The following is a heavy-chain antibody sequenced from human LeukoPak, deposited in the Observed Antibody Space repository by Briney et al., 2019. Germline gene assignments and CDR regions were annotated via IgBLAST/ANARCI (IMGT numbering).Heavy chain of an antibody. CDR2: INHSGST. D-gene: IGHD4-17*01. Sequence: SETLSLXCAVYGGSFSGYYWSWIRQPPGKGLEWIGEINHSGSTNYNPSLKSRVTISVDTSKNQFSLKLSSVTAADTAVYYCARGVTTRTLFDYWGQGTLVTVSS. V-gene: IGHV4-34*01. CDR3: ARGVTTRTLFDY. J-gene: IGHJ4*02. CDR1: GGSFSGYY.